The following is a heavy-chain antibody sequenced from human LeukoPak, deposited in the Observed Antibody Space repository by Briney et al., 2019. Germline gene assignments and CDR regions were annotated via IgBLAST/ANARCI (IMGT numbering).Heavy chain of an antibody. CDR1: GYTFTGYY. J-gene: IGHJ6*02. D-gene: IGHD5-18*01. V-gene: IGHV1-2*02. CDR2: INPNSGGT. CDR3: ARVYSSYYYYYGMDV. Sequence: ASVKVSCKASGYTFTGYYMHWVRQAPGQGLEWMGWINPNSGGTNYAQKFQGRVTMTRDTSISTAYMELSRLRSDDTAVYYCARVYSSYYYYYGMDVWGQGTTVSVSS.